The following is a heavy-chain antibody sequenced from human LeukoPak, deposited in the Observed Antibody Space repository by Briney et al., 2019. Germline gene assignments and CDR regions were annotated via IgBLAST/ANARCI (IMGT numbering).Heavy chain of an antibody. CDR3: ARGEDGDYYFQH. D-gene: IGHD4-17*01. Sequence: SQTLSLTCAVYGGSFSGYYWSWIRQPPGKGMEWIGEINHSGSSNYNPSLKSRVTISVDTSKNQFSLKLSSVTAADTAVYYCARGEDGDYYFQHWGQGTLVTVSS. J-gene: IGHJ1*01. CDR1: GGSFSGYY. CDR2: INHSGSS. V-gene: IGHV4-34*01.